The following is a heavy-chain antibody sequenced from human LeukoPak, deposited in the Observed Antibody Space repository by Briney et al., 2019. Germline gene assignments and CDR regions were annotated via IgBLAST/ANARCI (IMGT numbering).Heavy chain of an antibody. Sequence: PGGSLRLSCTASGFSVSSNYMSWVRQAPGKGLEWVSVIYSGGSTYYADSVKGRFTISRDNSKNTLYLQMNSLRAEDTAVYYCARGGESFSFDPWGQGTLVTVSS. CDR1: GFSVSSNY. CDR2: IYSGGST. CDR3: ARGGESFSFDP. V-gene: IGHV3-53*01. D-gene: IGHD3-10*01. J-gene: IGHJ5*02.